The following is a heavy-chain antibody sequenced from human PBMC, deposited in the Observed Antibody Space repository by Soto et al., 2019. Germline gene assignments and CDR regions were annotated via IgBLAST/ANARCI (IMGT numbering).Heavy chain of an antibody. CDR1: GGSISSGGYY. CDR2: IYYSGST. Sequence: SETLSLTCTVSGGSISSGGYYWSWIRQHPGKGLEWIGYIYYSGSTYYNPSLKSRVTISVDTSKNQFSLKLSSVTAADTAVYYCEIEVVVVSNWFDPWGQGILVTVS. CDR3: EIEVVVVSNWFDP. V-gene: IGHV4-31*03. J-gene: IGHJ5*02. D-gene: IGHD2-15*01.